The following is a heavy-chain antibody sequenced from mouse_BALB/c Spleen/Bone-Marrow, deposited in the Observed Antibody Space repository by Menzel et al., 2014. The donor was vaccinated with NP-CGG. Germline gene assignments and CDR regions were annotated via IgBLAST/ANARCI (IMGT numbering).Heavy chain of an antibody. D-gene: IGHD2-14*01. CDR3: ARSGKVRNAMDY. CDR2: ISNYYGDA. Sequence: QVQLQQFGAELVRPGVSVKISCKGSGYTFTDYAMHWVKQSHAKSLEWIGLISNYYGDASYNQKFKGKATMTVDKSFSTAYMELARLTSEDSAIYYCARSGKVRNAMDYWGQGTSVTVS. V-gene: IGHV1S137*01. J-gene: IGHJ4*01. CDR1: GYTFTDYA.